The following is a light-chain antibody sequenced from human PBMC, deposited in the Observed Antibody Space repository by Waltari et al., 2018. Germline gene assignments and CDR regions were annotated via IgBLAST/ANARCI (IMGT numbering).Light chain of an antibody. Sequence: DIQMTQSPSSLSASVGDRVTITCRASQSISSYLNWYQQKPGKAPKLLIYAASSLQSGVPSRFSGSGSGTDFTLTFSSLQPEDFATYYCQQSYSTPDTFGQGTKLEI. V-gene: IGKV1-39*01. CDR1: QSISSY. CDR3: QQSYSTPDT. CDR2: AAS. J-gene: IGKJ2*01.